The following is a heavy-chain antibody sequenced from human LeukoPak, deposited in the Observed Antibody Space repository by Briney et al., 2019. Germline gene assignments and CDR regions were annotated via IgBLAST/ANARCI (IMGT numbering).Heavy chain of an antibody. V-gene: IGHV3-30*04. CDR2: ISYEGSNK. CDR3: ARDRGLGDYVWGSYGGLDY. D-gene: IGHD3-16*01. CDR1: GFTFSSYA. Sequence: GGSLRLAFAAVGFTFSSYATRSGRQAPGEGLECGAGISYEGSNKYYAGSVKRRFTLSRENSKNPLYLQMKSLRVADTAVYYCARDRGLGDYVWGSYGGLDYWGQGPLVTVSS. J-gene: IGHJ4*02.